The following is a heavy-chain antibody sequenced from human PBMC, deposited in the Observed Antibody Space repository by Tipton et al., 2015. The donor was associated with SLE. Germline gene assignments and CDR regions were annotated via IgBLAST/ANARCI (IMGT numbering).Heavy chain of an antibody. CDR2: IFYSGST. CDR3: ARTQYTFGGVIAPFDY. V-gene: IGHV4-59*12. Sequence: TLSLTCTVSGGSISSFYWSWIRQPPGKGLEWIGYIFYSGSTNYYPSLKSRVTMSVDTSKNQFSLKLSSVTAADTAVYYCARTQYTFGGVIAPFDYWGQGTLVTVSS. J-gene: IGHJ4*02. CDR1: GGSISSFY. D-gene: IGHD3-16*02.